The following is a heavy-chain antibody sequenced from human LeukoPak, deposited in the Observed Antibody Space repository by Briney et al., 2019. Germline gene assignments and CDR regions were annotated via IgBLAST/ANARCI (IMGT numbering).Heavy chain of an antibody. Sequence: GGSLRLSCAASGFTFDYYTMYWVRQGPEKGLEWVSLISMDGVNTFYADSVKGRFTISRDNNKNSLYLQMNSLRAEDTALYYCARRYYYGSGPTGNHFDYWGQGTLVTVSS. CDR3: ARRYYYGSGPTGNHFDY. V-gene: IGHV3-43*01. CDR2: ISMDGVNT. D-gene: IGHD3-10*01. CDR1: GFTFDYYT. J-gene: IGHJ4*02.